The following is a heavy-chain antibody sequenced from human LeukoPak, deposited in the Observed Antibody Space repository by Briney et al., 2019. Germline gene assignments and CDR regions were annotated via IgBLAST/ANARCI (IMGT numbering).Heavy chain of an antibody. CDR3: AKITAAGNFYYFDY. CDR1: GYTFTSYY. CDR2: INPSGGST. D-gene: IGHD6-13*01. Sequence: RASVKVSCKASGYTFTSYYMHWVRQAPGQGLEWMGIINPSGGSTSYAQKFQGRVTMTRDTSTSTVYMELNSLRAEDTAVYYCAKITAAGNFYYFDYWGQGTLVTVSS. J-gene: IGHJ4*02. V-gene: IGHV1-46*01.